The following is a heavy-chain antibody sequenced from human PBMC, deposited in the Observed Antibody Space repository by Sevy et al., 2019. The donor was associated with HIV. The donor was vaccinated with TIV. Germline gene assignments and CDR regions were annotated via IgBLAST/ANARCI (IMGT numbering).Heavy chain of an antibody. Sequence: GGSLRLSCAASVFTVNSNYMSWVRQAPGKGLEWVSIIYSGGSTYYADSVKGRFTISRDNSKNALYLHMISLRGEDTVVYYCARGGRWFVEDGMDVWGQGTTVTVSS. J-gene: IGHJ6*02. CDR3: ARGGRWFVEDGMDV. CDR1: VFTVNSNY. CDR2: IYSGGST. V-gene: IGHV3-66*01. D-gene: IGHD3-10*01.